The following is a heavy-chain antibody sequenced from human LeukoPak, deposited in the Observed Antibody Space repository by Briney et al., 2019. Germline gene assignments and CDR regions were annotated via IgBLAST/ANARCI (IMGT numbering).Heavy chain of an antibody. CDR2: INHRGST. Sequence: SETLSLTCAVYGGSFSGYYWSWIRQPPGKGLEWIGEINHRGSTNYNPSLKSRVTISVDTSKNQFSLKLSSVTAADTAVYYCARHDGVRGVRLLTYYFDYWGQGTLVTVSS. CDR3: ARHDGVRGVRLLTYYFDY. V-gene: IGHV4-34*01. J-gene: IGHJ4*02. CDR1: GGSFSGYY. D-gene: IGHD3-10*02.